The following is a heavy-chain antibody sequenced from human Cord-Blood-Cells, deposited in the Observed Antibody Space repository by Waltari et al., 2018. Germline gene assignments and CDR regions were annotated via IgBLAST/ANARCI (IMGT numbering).Heavy chain of an antibody. D-gene: IGHD4-17*01. J-gene: IGHJ4*02. V-gene: IGHV3-48*03. CDR2: ISSSGSTR. CDR1: GFTFSSYE. CDR3: ARGDYDYGDYFDY. Sequence: EVQLVESGGGLVQPGGSLRLSCAASGFTFSSYEMNWVRQAPGKGLEWVSYISSSGSTRYYADSVKGRFTISRDNAKNSLYLQMNSLRAEDTAVYYCARGDYDYGDYFDYWGQGTLVTVSS.